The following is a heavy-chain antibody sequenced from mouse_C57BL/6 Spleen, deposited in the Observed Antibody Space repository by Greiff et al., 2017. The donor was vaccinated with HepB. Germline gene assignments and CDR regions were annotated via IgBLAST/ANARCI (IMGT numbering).Heavy chain of an antibody. Sequence: QVQLQQSGPGLVQPSQSLSITCTVSGFSLTSYGVHWVRQSPGKGLEWLGVLWSGGSTDYNAAFISRLSISKDNSKSQVFFKMNSLQADDTAIYYCASYHGNLNWYFDVWGTGTTVTVSS. CDR1: GFSLTSYG. CDR2: LWSGGST. CDR3: ASYHGNLNWYFDV. J-gene: IGHJ1*03. V-gene: IGHV2-2*01. D-gene: IGHD2-1*01.